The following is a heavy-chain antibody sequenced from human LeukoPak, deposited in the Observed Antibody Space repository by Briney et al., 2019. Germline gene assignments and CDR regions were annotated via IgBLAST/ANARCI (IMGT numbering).Heavy chain of an antibody. V-gene: IGHV4-59*08. CDR2: TFNSGVT. J-gene: IGHJ5*02. CDR1: GGATDNDN. CDR3: ARHAAAATNIWFDP. Sequence: SETLSLSCSVSGGATDNDNCSWSRQPPQQGPEWIGYTFNSGVTTYNPSLKSRVTISVDTSTNQFSLKLNSVTAADTAVYYCARHAAAATNIWFDPWGQGTRVTVSS. D-gene: IGHD6-13*01.